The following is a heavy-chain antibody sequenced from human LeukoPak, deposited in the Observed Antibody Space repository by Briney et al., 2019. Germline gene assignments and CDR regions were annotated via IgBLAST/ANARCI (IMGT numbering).Heavy chain of an antibody. V-gene: IGHV3-23*01. Sequence: GGSLRLSCVASGFTFSKYAMNWVRQAPGKGLEWVSGISGSSSVTYYTDSVKGRFTISRDNSKNTLYLQMDSLRAEDTALYYCAREFWSGSRVIDYWGQGTLVTVSS. CDR1: GFTFSKYA. D-gene: IGHD3-3*01. CDR3: AREFWSGSRVIDY. CDR2: ISGSSSVT. J-gene: IGHJ4*02.